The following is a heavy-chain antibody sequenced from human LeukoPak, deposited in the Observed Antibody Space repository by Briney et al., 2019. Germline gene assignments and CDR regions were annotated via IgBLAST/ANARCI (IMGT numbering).Heavy chain of an antibody. Sequence: SETLSLTCIVSGGSILTYSWNWIRQSPGKGLEWIGYIPHSGTTSYRSSLKSRVTISVDSSKNQLSLKLNSVTAADTAVYYCARVAAGIGFFQHWGQGTLVTVSS. CDR2: IPHSGTT. CDR1: GGSILTYS. J-gene: IGHJ1*01. CDR3: ARVAAGIGFFQH. V-gene: IGHV4-59*08. D-gene: IGHD6-13*01.